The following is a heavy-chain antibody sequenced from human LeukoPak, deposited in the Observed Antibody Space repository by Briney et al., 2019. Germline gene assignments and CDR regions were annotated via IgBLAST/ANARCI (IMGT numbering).Heavy chain of an antibody. J-gene: IGHJ4*02. CDR1: GGSISSYY. CDR2: IYYSGST. V-gene: IGHV4-59*01. CDR3: ARVGTYGSGSYLSWLDY. Sequence: KPSETLSLTCTVSGGSISSYYWSWIRQPPGKGLEWIGYIYYSGSTNYNPSLKSRVTISVDTSKNQFSLKLSSVPAADTAVYYCARVGTYGSGSYLSWLDYWGQGTLVTVSS. D-gene: IGHD3-10*01.